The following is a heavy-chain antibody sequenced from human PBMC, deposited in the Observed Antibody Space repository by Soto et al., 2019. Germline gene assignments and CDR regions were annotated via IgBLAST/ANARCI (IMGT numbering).Heavy chain of an antibody. CDR1: GFTFSNYE. CDR3: ARDQGYYDSSGYFDY. Sequence: GGSLRLSCAASGFTFSNYEMNWVRQAPGKGLEWISYINSGGSTIYYADSLQGRFTISRDNARNSLYLQLNSLRAEDTAVYYCARDQGYYDSSGYFDYWGQGPLVTVYS. J-gene: IGHJ4*02. V-gene: IGHV3-48*03. CDR2: INSGGSTI. D-gene: IGHD3-22*01.